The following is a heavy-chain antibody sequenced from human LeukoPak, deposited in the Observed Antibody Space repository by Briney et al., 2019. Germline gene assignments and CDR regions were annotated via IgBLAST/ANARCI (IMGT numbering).Heavy chain of an antibody. V-gene: IGHV4-39*07. Sequence: PSETLSLTCTVSGDSISSNGDYWGWIRQPPGKGLEWIGSAYYRGSTDYNPSIKSRVTISVDTSRNQLSLRLDSVTAADTAVYYCARDRTKHTVTTHFDLWGQGSLVVVSS. D-gene: IGHD4-17*01. J-gene: IGHJ4*02. CDR3: ARDRTKHTVTTHFDL. CDR1: GDSISSNGDY. CDR2: AYYRGST.